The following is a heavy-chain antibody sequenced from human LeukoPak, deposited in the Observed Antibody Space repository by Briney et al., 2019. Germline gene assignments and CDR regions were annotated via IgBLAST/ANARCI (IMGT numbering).Heavy chain of an antibody. CDR2: ISYDGSNK. J-gene: IGHJ4*02. CDR3: ASDRGYSLNPFDY. D-gene: IGHD5-18*01. Sequence: PGRSLRLSCAASGFTFSSYAMHWVRQAPGKGLEWVAVISYDGSNKYYADSVKGRFTIYRDNSKNTLYLQMNSLRAEDTAVYYCASDRGYSLNPFDYWGQGTLVTVSS. CDR1: GFTFSSYA. V-gene: IGHV3-30-3*01.